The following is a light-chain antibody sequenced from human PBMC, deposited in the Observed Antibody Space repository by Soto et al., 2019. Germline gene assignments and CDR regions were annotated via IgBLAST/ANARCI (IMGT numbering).Light chain of an antibody. J-gene: IGKJ4*01. V-gene: IGKV3-11*01. CDR1: QNVRSY. Sequence: EIVLTQSPVTLSLSPGERATLSCRASQNVRSYLAWYQQKPGQAPRLLIYDASTRATGIPARFSGSGSGTDFTLTISRLEPEDFAVYYCHQRSNWPRTFGGGTKVEIK. CDR2: DAS. CDR3: HQRSNWPRT.